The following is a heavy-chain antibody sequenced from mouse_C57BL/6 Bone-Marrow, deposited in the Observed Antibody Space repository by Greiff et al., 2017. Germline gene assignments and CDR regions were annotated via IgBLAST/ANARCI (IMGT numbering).Heavy chain of an antibody. V-gene: IGHV1-61*01. CDR2: IYPSDSET. CDR1: GYTFTSYW. J-gene: IGHJ1*03. Sequence: QVQLQQPGAELVRPGSSVKLSCKASGYTFTSYWMDWVKQRPGQGLEWIGNIYPSDSETHYNQKFKDKATLTVDKSSSTAYMQLSSLTSEASAVYYCARGGGYWYFDVWGTGTTVTVSS. CDR3: ARGGGYWYFDV.